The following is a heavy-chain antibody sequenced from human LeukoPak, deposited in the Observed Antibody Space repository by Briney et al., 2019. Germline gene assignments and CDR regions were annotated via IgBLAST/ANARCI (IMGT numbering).Heavy chain of an antibody. J-gene: IGHJ4*02. CDR2: ISGSGGST. CDR1: GFTFSSYA. Sequence: GGSLRLSCAASGFTFSSYAMSWVRQAPGKGLEWVSAISGSGGSTYYADSVKGRFTISRDNSKNTMYLQMNSLRAEDTAVYYCAKDQSGDGYNLYFDYWGQGTLVTVSS. D-gene: IGHD5-24*01. V-gene: IGHV3-23*01. CDR3: AKDQSGDGYNLYFDY.